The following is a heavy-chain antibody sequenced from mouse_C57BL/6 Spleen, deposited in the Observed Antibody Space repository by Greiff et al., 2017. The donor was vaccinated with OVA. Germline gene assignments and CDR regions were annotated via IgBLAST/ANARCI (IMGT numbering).Heavy chain of an antibody. CDR2: IYPGSGNT. J-gene: IGHJ4*01. V-gene: IGHV1-76*01. CDR1: GYTFTDYY. CDR3: ARTYSNHYYAMDY. D-gene: IGHD2-5*01. Sequence: VQLQQSGAELVRPGASVKLSCKASGYTFTDYYINWVKQRPGQGLEWIARIYPGSGNTYYNEKFKGKATLTAEKSSSTAYMQLSSLTSEDSAVYFCARTYSNHYYAMDYWGQGTSVTVSS.